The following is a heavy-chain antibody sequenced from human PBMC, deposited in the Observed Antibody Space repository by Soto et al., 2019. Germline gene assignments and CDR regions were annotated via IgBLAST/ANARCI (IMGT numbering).Heavy chain of an antibody. CDR2: IYYSGST. J-gene: IGHJ4*02. CDR1: GGSISSYY. Sequence: SETLSLTCTVSGGSISSYYWSWIRQPPGKGLEWIGYIYYSGSTNYNPSLKSRVTISVDTSKNQFSLKLSSVTAADTAVYYCARGASYGYDQFDYWGQGTLVTVSS. CDR3: ARGASYGYDQFDY. D-gene: IGHD5-18*01. V-gene: IGHV4-59*01.